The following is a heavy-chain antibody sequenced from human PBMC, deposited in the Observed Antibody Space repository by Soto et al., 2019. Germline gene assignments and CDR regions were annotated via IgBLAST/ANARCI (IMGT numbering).Heavy chain of an antibody. CDR1: GFTFSSYG. V-gene: IGHV3-30*18. Sequence: SLRLSCAASGFTFSSYGMHWVRQAPGKGLEWVAVISYDGSNKYYADSVKGRFTISRDNSKNTLYLQMNSLRAEDTAVYYCANNPSWPKGDAFDIWGQGTMVTVSS. D-gene: IGHD2-2*01. CDR2: ISYDGSNK. J-gene: IGHJ3*02. CDR3: ANNPSWPKGDAFDI.